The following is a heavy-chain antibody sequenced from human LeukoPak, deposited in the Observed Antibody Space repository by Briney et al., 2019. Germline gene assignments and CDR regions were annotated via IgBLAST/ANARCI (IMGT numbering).Heavy chain of an antibody. J-gene: IGHJ4*02. CDR2: INHSGST. CDR3: ARGTDYYDSSGHYPFDY. D-gene: IGHD3-22*01. CDR1: GGSFSGYY. V-gene: IGHV4-34*01. Sequence: SETLSLTCAVYGGSFSGYYWSWIRQPPGKGLEWIGEINHSGSTNYNPSLKSRVTISVDTSKNQFSLKLSSVTAADTAVYYCARGTDYYDSSGHYPFDYWGQGTLVTVSS.